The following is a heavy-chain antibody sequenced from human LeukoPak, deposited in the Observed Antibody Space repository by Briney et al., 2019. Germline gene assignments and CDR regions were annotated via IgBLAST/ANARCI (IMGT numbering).Heavy chain of an antibody. CDR1: GFSLCSYA. Sequence: PGGSLRLSCAPSGFSLCSYAMSWVRQAPASGMQWVLSRKGCSETLYADSVKGRLSLFRDLSRNTVFLQLNNLRVEDTAIYDCARASWVSTGDAVCWGQGTLVTVSS. J-gene: IGHJ4*02. V-gene: IGHV3-23*01. D-gene: IGHD1-14*01. CDR3: ARASWVSTGDAVC. CDR2: RKGCSET.